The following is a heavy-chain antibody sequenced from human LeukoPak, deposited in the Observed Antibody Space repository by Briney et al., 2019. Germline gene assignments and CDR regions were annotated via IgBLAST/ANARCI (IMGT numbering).Heavy chain of an antibody. V-gene: IGHV3-7*01. CDR2: IKQDGSEK. J-gene: IGHJ3*02. CDR1: GFTFSSYW. D-gene: IGHD3-3*01. CDR3: ARVAFSRISVFGVVSDAFDI. Sequence: GGSLRLSCAASGFTFSSYWMSWVRQAPGKGPEWVANIKQDGSEKYYVDSVKGRFTISRDNAKNSLYLQMNSLRAEDTAVYYCARVAFSRISVFGVVSDAFDIWGQGTMVTVSS.